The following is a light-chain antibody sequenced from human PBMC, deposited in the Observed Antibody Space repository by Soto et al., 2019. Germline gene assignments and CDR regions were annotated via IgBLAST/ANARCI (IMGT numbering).Light chain of an antibody. CDR1: QDISTW. V-gene: IGKV1-12*01. J-gene: IGKJ2*01. CDR3: QQANSFPYT. CDR2: TAS. Sequence: DIQMTQSPSFVSASVGDRVTITCRASQDISTWLAWYQQKPGRAPNLLIYTASSLQIGVPSRFSGSGSGTDFTLTISSLQHEDFATYHCQQANSFPYTFGQGTQLEIK.